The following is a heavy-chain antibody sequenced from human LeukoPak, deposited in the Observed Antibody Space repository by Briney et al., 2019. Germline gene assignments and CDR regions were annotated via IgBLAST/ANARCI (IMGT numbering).Heavy chain of an antibody. Sequence: SETLSLTCTVSGGSISSYYWSWIRQPPGKGLEWIGYIYYSGSTNYNPSLKSRVTISVDTSKNQFSLKLSSVTAADTAVYYCARHLIVVGRDHGMDVWGQGTTVTVSS. CDR1: GGSISSYY. CDR2: IYYSGST. V-gene: IGHV4-59*08. J-gene: IGHJ6*02. D-gene: IGHD3-22*01. CDR3: ARHLIVVGRDHGMDV.